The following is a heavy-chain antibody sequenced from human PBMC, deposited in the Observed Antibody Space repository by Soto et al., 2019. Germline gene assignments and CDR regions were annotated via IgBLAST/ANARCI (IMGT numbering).Heavy chain of an antibody. CDR1: GYTFTSYG. CDR3: ERVHSSSWSWGWFDP. V-gene: IGHV1-18*01. D-gene: IGHD6-13*01. Sequence: ASVKVSCKASGYTFTSYGISWVRQAPGQGLEWMGWISAYNGNTNYAQKLQGRVTMTTDTSTSTAYMELRSLRSDDTAVYYCERVHSSSWSWGWFDPWGQGTLVIVSS. CDR2: ISAYNGNT. J-gene: IGHJ5*02.